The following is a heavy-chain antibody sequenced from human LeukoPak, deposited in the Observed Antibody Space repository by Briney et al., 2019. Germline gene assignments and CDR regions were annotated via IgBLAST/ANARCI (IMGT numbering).Heavy chain of an antibody. CDR2: IKQDGSEK. V-gene: IGHV3-7*01. J-gene: IGHJ4*02. D-gene: IGHD2-2*01. CDR3: ARDPRSHCSSTSCISSAPDY. Sequence: PGGSLRLSCAASGFTFSSYWMSWVRQAPGKGLEWVANIKQDGSEKYYVDSVKGRFTISRDNAKNSLYLQMNSLRAEDTAVYYCARDPRSHCSSTSCISSAPDYWGQGTLVTVSS. CDR1: GFTFSSYW.